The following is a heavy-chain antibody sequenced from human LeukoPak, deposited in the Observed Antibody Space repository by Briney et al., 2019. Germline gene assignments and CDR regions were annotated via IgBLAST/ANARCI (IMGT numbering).Heavy chain of an antibody. Sequence: ASVKVSCKASGYTFTSYGISWVRQAPGQGLEWMGWISAYNGNTNYAQKLQGRVTMTTDTSTSTAYMELRSLRSDDTAVYYCARVSNYYDFWSGYYRVKDWFGPWGQGTLVTVPS. CDR1: GYTFTSYG. D-gene: IGHD3-3*01. V-gene: IGHV1-18*01. CDR2: ISAYNGNT. J-gene: IGHJ5*02. CDR3: ARVSNYYDFWSGYYRVKDWFGP.